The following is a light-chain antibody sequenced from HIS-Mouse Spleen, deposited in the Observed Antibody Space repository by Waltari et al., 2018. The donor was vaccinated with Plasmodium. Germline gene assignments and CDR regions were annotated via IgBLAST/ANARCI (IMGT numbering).Light chain of an antibody. J-gene: IGKJ3*01. CDR2: GAS. V-gene: IGKV3-15*01. CDR1: QSVSSN. Sequence: EIVMTQSPATLSVSPGERAHLARRASQSVSSNLAWYQQKPGQAPRLLIYGASTRATGIPARFSGSGSGTEFTLTISSLQSEDFAVYYCQQYNNWSFTFGPGTKVDIK. CDR3: QQYNNWSFT.